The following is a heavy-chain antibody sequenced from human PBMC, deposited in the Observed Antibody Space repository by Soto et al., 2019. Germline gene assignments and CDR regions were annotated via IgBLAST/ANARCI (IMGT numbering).Heavy chain of an antibody. Sequence: SETLSLTCTVSVGSMISYYWSWIRQPPGKCLEWIGYMYHSGSTYXXPSLKSRVXISVDTSKNQFXLKLSXFTSADTAVYYCASNSYGYTLYDYWRQGTLVTVSS. CDR1: VGSMISYY. CDR3: ASNSYGYTLYDY. J-gene: IGHJ4*02. D-gene: IGHD5-18*01. CDR2: MYHSGST. V-gene: IGHV4-59*04.